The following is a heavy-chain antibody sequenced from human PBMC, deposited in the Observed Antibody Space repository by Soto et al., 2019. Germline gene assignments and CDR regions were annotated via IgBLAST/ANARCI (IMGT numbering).Heavy chain of an antibody. Sequence: GGSLRLSCAASGFTFSSYAMHWVRQAPGKGLEWVAVISYDGSNKYYADSVKGRFTISRDNSKNTLYLQMNSLRAEDTAVYYCARGWNWDENYFDYWGQGTLVTVSS. CDR3: ARGWNWDENYFDY. CDR1: GFTFSSYA. J-gene: IGHJ4*02. CDR2: ISYDGSNK. V-gene: IGHV3-30-3*01. D-gene: IGHD1-7*01.